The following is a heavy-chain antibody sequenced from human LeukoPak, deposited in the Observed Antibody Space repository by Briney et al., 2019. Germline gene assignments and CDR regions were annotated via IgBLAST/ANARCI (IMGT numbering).Heavy chain of an antibody. Sequence: SVKVSCKASGGTFSSYAISWVRQAPGQGLEWMGGIIPIFGTANYAQKFQGRVTITAGESTSTAYMELSSLRSEDTAVYYCARVRSSGYYFGAFDIWGQGTMVTVSS. D-gene: IGHD3-22*01. J-gene: IGHJ3*02. V-gene: IGHV1-69*13. CDR1: GGTFSSYA. CDR2: IIPIFGTA. CDR3: ARVRSSGYYFGAFDI.